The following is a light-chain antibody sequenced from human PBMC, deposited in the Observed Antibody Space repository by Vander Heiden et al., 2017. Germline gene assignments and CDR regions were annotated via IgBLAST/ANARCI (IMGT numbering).Light chain of an antibody. V-gene: IGKV1-39*01. CDR3: QQSYSPPLT. CDR1: QSISKS. CDR2: NAS. J-gene: IGKJ4*01. Sequence: DIYMSQSPTSLSAYVGGTVTIPCRASQSISKSLNCYQQKLHLAPSLLIYNASTLRSGVPARFSGGGSGTDFTLTISRLQPEDFAIYYCQQSYSPPLTFGGGTKVEIQ.